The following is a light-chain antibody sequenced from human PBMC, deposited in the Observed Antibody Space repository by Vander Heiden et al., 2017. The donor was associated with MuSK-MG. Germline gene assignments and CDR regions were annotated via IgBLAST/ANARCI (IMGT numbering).Light chain of an antibody. V-gene: IGLV1-44*01. CDR2: SNN. CDR3: AAWDDSLNGLV. CDR1: SSNIGSNT. Sequence: QSVLTQPPSASGTPGQRVTISRSGSSSNIGSNTVNWYQQLPGTATKLLIYSNNQRPSGVPDRFSGSKSGTSASLAISGLQSEDEADYDCAAWDDSLNGLVFGGGTQLTGL. J-gene: IGLJ2*01.